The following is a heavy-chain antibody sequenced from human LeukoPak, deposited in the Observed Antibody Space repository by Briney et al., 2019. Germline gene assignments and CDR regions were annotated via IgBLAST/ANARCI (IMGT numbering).Heavy chain of an antibody. V-gene: IGHV3-23*01. CDR3: AKDRGYCSSTSCLNWFDP. Sequence: GGSLRLSCAASGFTFSSYAMSWVRQAPGKGLEWVSAISGSGGSTYYADSVKGRFTISRDNSKNTLYLQMNSPRAEDTAVYYCAKDRGYCSSTSCLNWFDPWGQGTLVTVSS. CDR2: ISGSGGST. CDR1: GFTFSSYA. J-gene: IGHJ5*02. D-gene: IGHD2-2*01.